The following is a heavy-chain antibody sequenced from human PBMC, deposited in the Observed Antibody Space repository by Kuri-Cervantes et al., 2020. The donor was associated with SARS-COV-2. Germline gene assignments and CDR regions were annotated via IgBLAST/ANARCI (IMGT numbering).Heavy chain of an antibody. Sequence: SETLSLTCTVSGGSISSYYWSWIRQPPGKGLEWIGYIYYSGSTNYNPSLKSRVTISVDTSKNQFSLKLSSVTAADTAVYYCARDLGQKRWLQYWCFDLWGRGTLVTVSS. V-gene: IGHV4-59*01. CDR1: GGSISSYY. CDR3: ARDLGQKRWLQYWCFDL. J-gene: IGHJ2*01. D-gene: IGHD5-24*01. CDR2: IYYSGST.